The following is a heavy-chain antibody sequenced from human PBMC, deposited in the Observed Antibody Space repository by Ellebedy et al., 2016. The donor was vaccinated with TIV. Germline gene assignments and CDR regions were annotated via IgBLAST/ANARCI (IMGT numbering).Heavy chain of an antibody. J-gene: IGHJ4*02. Sequence: GESLKISCAASGFTFSSYWMSWVRQAPGKGLEWVANIKQDGSEKYYVDSVKGRFTISRDNSKNTLYLQMNSLRAEDTAVYYCARDEDSASYAALRVCWGQGTLVTVSS. V-gene: IGHV3-7*03. D-gene: IGHD3-22*01. CDR1: GFTFSSYW. CDR2: IKQDGSEK. CDR3: ARDEDSASYAALRVC.